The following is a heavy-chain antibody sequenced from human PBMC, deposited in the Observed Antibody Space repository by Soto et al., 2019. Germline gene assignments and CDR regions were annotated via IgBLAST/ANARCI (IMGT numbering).Heavy chain of an antibody. CDR2: ISYDGSNK. CDR3: AKGGIYGDYAPLGY. J-gene: IGHJ4*02. Sequence: QVQLVESGGGVVQPGRSLRLSCAASGFTFSSYGMHWVRQAPGKGLEWVAVISYDGSNKYYADSVKGRFIISRDNSKNTLYLQMNSLRAEDTAVYYCAKGGIYGDYAPLGYWGQGTLVTVSS. D-gene: IGHD4-17*01. V-gene: IGHV3-30*18. CDR1: GFTFSSYG.